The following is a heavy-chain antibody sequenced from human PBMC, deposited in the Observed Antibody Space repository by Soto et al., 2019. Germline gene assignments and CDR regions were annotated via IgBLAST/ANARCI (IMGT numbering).Heavy chain of an antibody. CDR1: GLSFSSYA. D-gene: IGHD3-9*01. J-gene: IGHJ4*02. V-gene: IGHV3-23*01. Sequence: EVQVLESGGGLAQPGRSLRHSCAVSGLSFSSYAMTWVRQSPGKGLEWVSSISRSGNSTYSADSVRGRFTISRDNSKNTLYLQMHSLRAEDTAVYYCAKDAKILDWLPTSYYFDFWGQGTLVTVSS. CDR3: AKDAKILDWLPTSYYFDF. CDR2: ISRSGNST.